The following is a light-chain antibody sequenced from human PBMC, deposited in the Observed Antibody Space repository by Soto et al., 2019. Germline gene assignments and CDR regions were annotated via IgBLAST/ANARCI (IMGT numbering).Light chain of an antibody. Sequence: EIVMTQSPATLSVSLGERATLSCRASQSVSSNLAWYQQKPGQAPRLLIYGASTMATGIPARFSGSGSGTEFTLTISSLQSEDFAVYYCQQYNNCPPWTFGQGTKVEIK. CDR1: QSVSSN. CDR2: GAS. J-gene: IGKJ1*01. CDR3: QQYNNCPPWT. V-gene: IGKV3-15*01.